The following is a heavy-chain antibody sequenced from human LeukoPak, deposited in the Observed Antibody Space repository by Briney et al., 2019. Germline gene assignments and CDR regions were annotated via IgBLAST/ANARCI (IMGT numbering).Heavy chain of an antibody. J-gene: IGHJ4*02. CDR2: IYYSGST. CDR1: GGSISSYY. V-gene: IGHV4-59*08. Sequence: SETLSLTCTVSGGSISSYYWSWIRQPPGKGLEWIGYIYYSGSTNYNPSLKSRVTISVDTSKNQFSLKLSSVTAADTAVYYCARTGYSSSRDYWGQGTLVTVSS. CDR3: ARTGYSSSRDY. D-gene: IGHD6-13*01.